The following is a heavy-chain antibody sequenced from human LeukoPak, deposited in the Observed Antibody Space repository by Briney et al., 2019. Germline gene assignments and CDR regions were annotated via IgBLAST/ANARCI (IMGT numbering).Heavy chain of an antibody. D-gene: IGHD6-19*01. CDR1: GGTFSSYA. CDR2: IIPILGIA. V-gene: IGHV1-69*04. CDR3: ARDPVGVAGYYYYGMDV. Sequence: ASVKVSCKASGGTFSSYAISWVRQAPGQGLEWMGRIIPILGIANYAQKFQGRVTITADKSTSTAYMELSSLRSEDTAVYYCARDPVGVAGYYYYGMDVWGQGTTVTVSS. J-gene: IGHJ6*02.